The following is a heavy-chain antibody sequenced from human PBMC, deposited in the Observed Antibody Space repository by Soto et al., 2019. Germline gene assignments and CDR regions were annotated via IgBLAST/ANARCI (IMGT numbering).Heavy chain of an antibody. J-gene: IGHJ6*02. CDR1: GFTLSSYW. CDR3: VTDAPRTCV. Sequence: PGGSLRLSCAASGFTLSSYWMHWVRQAPGMGLVWVSRIQSDGSSTDYADSVKGRFTISRDNAKNTLYLQMDSLRAEDTAVYYCVTDAPRTCVWGQGTTLTVSS. CDR2: IQSDGSST. V-gene: IGHV3-74*01.